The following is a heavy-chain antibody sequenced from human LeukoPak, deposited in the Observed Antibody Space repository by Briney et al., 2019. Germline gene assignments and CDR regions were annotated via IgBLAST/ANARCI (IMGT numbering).Heavy chain of an antibody. J-gene: IGHJ5*02. CDR2: ISWNSGSI. Sequence: GRSLRLSCAASGFTFDDYAMHWFRQAPGKGLEWVSGISWNSGSIGYADSVKGRFTISRDNAKNSLYLQMNSLRAEDTALYYCAKGDSSGWYEYNWFDPWGQGTLVTVSS. CDR1: GFTFDDYA. CDR3: AKGDSSGWYEYNWFDP. V-gene: IGHV3-9*01. D-gene: IGHD6-19*01.